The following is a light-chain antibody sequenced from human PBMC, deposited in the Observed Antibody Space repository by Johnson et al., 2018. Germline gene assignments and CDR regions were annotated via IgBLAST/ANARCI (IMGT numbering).Light chain of an antibody. V-gene: IGLV1-51*02. CDR3: GTWDSSLSAGNV. Sequence: QSVLTQPPSVSAAPGQKVTISCSGSSSNIGNNYVSWYQQLTGTAPKLLIYENNKRPSGIPDRFSGSKSGTSATLGITGLQTGDEADYYCGTWDSSLSAGNVVGTGTKVNVL. CDR2: ENN. CDR1: SSNIGNNY. J-gene: IGLJ1*01.